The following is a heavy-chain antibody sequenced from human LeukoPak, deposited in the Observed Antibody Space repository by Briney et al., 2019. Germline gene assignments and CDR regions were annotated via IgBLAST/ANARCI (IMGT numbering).Heavy chain of an antibody. Sequence: QSGGSLRLSCAASGFTFSSYGMHWVRQAPGKGLEWVAVIWYGGSNKYYADSVKGRFTISRDNSKNTLYLQMNSLRAEDTAVYYCARDLPFTDSGGSSGYYGGDAFDIWGQGTMVTVSS. CDR2: IWYGGSNK. D-gene: IGHD3-22*01. CDR3: ARDLPFTDSGGSSGYYGGDAFDI. J-gene: IGHJ3*02. CDR1: GFTFSSYG. V-gene: IGHV3-33*08.